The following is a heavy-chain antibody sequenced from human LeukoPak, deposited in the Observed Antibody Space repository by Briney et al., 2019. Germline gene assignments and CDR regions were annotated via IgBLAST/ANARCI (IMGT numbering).Heavy chain of an antibody. CDR3: ASTDYGDYGWFDP. Sequence: SETLSLTCTVSGGSISSGDYYWSWIRQPPGKGLEWIGYIYYSGSTYYNPSLKSRVTISVDTSKNQFSLKLSSVTAADTAVYHCASTDYGDYGWFDPWGQGTLVTVSS. J-gene: IGHJ5*02. V-gene: IGHV4-30-4*01. D-gene: IGHD4-17*01. CDR2: IYYSGST. CDR1: GGSISSGDYY.